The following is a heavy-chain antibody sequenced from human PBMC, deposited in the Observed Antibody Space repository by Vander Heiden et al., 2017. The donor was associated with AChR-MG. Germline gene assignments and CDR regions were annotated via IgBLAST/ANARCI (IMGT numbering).Heavy chain of an antibody. CDR2: ISGSGHKT. V-gene: IGHV3-23*01. CDR3: TRDAADVVEQWLVPFFDS. J-gene: IGHJ5*01. D-gene: IGHD6-19*01. CDR1: GFTFRIRA. Sequence: EGQLLESGGGLVEPGGSLRLSCTDSGFTFRIRAMSWVRQSPGKGLEWVSAISGSGHKTYYADSVAGRFTISRDNSKNTVYLQMNSLRAEDTALYYCTRDAADVVEQWLVPFFDSWGQGTLVTVSS.